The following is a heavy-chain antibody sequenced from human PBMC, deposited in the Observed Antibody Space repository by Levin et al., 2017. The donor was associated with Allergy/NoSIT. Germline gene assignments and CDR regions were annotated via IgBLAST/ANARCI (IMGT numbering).Heavy chain of an antibody. J-gene: IGHJ6*02. CDR1: GGTFSSYA. CDR2: IIPIFGTA. Sequence: KISCKASGGTFSSYAISWVRQAPGQGLEWMGGIIPIFGTANYAQKFQGRVTITADESTSTAYMELSSLRSEDTAVYYCARNYYSNPIHPAYSMDVWGQGTTVTVSS. D-gene: IGHD4-11*01. V-gene: IGHV1-69*01. CDR3: ARNYYSNPIHPAYSMDV.